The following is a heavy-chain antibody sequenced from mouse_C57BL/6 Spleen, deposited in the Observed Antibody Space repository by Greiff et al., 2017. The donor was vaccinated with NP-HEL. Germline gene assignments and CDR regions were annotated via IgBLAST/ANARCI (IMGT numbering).Heavy chain of an antibody. CDR1: GYAFSSSW. D-gene: IGHD4-1*01. Sequence: VQLQESGPELVKPGASVKISCKASGYAFSSSWMNWVKQRPGKGLEWIGRIYPGDGDTNYNGKFKGKATLTADKSSSTAYMQLSSLTSEDSAVYFCASELTLDYWGQGTTLTVSS. V-gene: IGHV1-82*01. CDR2: IYPGDGDT. J-gene: IGHJ2*01. CDR3: ASELTLDY.